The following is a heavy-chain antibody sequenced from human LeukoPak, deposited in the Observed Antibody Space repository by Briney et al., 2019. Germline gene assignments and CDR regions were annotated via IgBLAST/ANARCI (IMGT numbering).Heavy chain of an antibody. Sequence: ASVKVSCKASGYTFTSYHMHWVRQAPGQGLEWMGRINPNSGGTNYAQKFQGRVTMTRDTSISTAYMELSRLRSDDTAVYYCASGPPVLRVFWSGYYSYYGMDVWGQGTTVTVSS. CDR3: ASGPPVLRVFWSGYYSYYGMDV. J-gene: IGHJ6*02. CDR1: GYTFTSYH. D-gene: IGHD3-3*01. CDR2: INPNSGGT. V-gene: IGHV1-2*06.